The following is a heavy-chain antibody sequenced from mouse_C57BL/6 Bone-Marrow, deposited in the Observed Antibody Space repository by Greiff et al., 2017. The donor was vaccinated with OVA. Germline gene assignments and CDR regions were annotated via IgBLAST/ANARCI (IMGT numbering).Heavy chain of an antibody. J-gene: IGHJ3*01. Sequence: VQLQQPGAELVRPGTSVKLSCKASGYTFTSYWMHWVKQRPGQGLEWIGVIDPSDSYTNYNQKFKGKATLTVDTSSSTAYMQLSSLTSEDSAVYYCAMVDDYDGGFAYWGQGTLVTVSA. CDR2: IDPSDSYT. CDR1: GYTFTSYW. CDR3: AMVDDYDGGFAY. V-gene: IGHV1-59*01. D-gene: IGHD2-4*01.